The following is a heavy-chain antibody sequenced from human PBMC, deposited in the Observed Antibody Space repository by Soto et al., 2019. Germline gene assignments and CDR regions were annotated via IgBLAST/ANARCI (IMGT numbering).Heavy chain of an antibody. Sequence: GGSLRLSCAASGFTFDDYATHWVRQAPGKGLEWVSGISWNSGSIGYADSVKGRFTISRDNAKNSLYLQMNSLRAEDTAVYYCARELASPMVNDYYYYYGMDVWGQGTTVTVSS. V-gene: IGHV3-9*01. J-gene: IGHJ6*02. CDR2: ISWNSGSI. D-gene: IGHD3-10*01. CDR3: ARELASPMVNDYYYYYGMDV. CDR1: GFTFDDYA.